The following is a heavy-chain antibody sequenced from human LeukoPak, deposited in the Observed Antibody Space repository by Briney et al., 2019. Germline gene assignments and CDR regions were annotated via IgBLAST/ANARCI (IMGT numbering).Heavy chain of an antibody. J-gene: IGHJ4*02. V-gene: IGHV3-21*01. Sequence: GGSLRLSCAASGVTFSGYSMNWVRQAPGKGLEWVSAITATSLHIYYADSVKGRFTISRDNAKNSLYLQMNSLRAEDTAVYYCVRDDDRPDNGLDYWGQGTLVTVSS. CDR2: ITATSLHI. D-gene: IGHD3-22*01. CDR1: GVTFSGYS. CDR3: VRDDDRPDNGLDY.